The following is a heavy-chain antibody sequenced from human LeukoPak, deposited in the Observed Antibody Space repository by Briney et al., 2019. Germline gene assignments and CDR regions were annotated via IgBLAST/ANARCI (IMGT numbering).Heavy chain of an antibody. J-gene: IGHJ4*02. V-gene: IGHV3-21*01. D-gene: IGHD5-18*01. Sequence: GGSLRLSCAASGFTFSSYSMNWVRQAPGKGLEWVSSISSSSSYIYYADSVKGRFTISRDNAKNSLYLQMNSLRAEDTAVYYCARGRGYSYGLYYFDYWGQGTLVTVSS. CDR1: GFTFSSYS. CDR2: ISSSSSYI. CDR3: ARGRGYSYGLYYFDY.